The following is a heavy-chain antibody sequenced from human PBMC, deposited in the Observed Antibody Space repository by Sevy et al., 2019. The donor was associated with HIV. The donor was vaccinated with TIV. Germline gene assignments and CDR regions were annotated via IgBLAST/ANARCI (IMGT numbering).Heavy chain of an antibody. V-gene: IGHV3-30*04. CDR2: ISYDGSNK. Sequence: GSLRLSCAASGFTFSSYAMHWVRQAPGKGLEWVAVISYDGSNKYYADSVKGRFTISRDNSKNTLYLQMNSLRAEDTAVYYCARDGKDVITMVRGVNFGAYNWFDPWGQGTLVTVSS. CDR3: ARDGKDVITMVRGVNFGAYNWFDP. CDR1: GFTFSSYA. D-gene: IGHD3-10*01. J-gene: IGHJ5*02.